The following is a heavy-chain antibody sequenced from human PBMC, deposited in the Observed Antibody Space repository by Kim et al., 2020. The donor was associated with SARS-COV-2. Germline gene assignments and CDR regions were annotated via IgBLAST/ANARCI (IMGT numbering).Heavy chain of an antibody. CDR1: GYTFTSYA. V-gene: IGHV1-3*01. Sequence: ASVKVSCKASGYTFTSYAMHWVRQAPGQRLEWMGWINAGNGNTKYSQKFQGRVTITRDTSASTVYMELSSLRSEDTAVYYCARDSYYDIFRYYYYYMDVWGKGTTVTVSS. CDR2: INAGNGNT. CDR3: ARDSYYDIFRYYYYYMDV. D-gene: IGHD3-9*01. J-gene: IGHJ6*03.